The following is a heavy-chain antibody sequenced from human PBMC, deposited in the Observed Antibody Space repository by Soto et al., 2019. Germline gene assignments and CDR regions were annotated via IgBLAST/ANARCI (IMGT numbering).Heavy chain of an antibody. V-gene: IGHV4-34*01. D-gene: IGHD2-15*01. Sequence: ETLSLTCAVYGGSFSGYCWTWIRQPPGTGLEWIGEINHSGSTNYNPSLKSRVTISRDNSKNTLYLEMNSLRAEDTALYYCARDGVVVVPATIRAFDYWGQGTLVNVSS. CDR2: INHSGST. CDR3: ARDGVVVVPATIRAFDY. CDR1: GGSFSGYC. J-gene: IGHJ4*02.